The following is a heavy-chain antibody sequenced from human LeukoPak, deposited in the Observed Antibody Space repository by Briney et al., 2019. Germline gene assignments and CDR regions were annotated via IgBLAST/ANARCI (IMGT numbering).Heavy chain of an antibody. CDR1: GFTFSRYW. D-gene: IGHD4-11*01. CDR3: ARESDHSNYPGTFDH. Sequence: PGGSLRLTCAASGFTFSRYWMSWVRQAPGKRLEWVANIKHDGSEKYYVDSVKGRFTISRDNAKNSLSLQMNSLRVEDTALYYCARESDHSNYPGTFDHWGPGTLVAVSS. CDR2: IKHDGSEK. V-gene: IGHV3-7*01. J-gene: IGHJ4*02.